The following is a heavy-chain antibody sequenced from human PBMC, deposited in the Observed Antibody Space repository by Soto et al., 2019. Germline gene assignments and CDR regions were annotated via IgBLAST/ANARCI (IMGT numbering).Heavy chain of an antibody. CDR2: INAGNGNT. J-gene: IGHJ4*02. CDR1: GYTFTSYA. V-gene: IGHV1-3*05. D-gene: IGHD2-21*02. CDR3: ARSIVVVTALDY. Sequence: QVQLVQSGAEEKKPGASVKVSCKASGYTFTSYAMHWVRPATGQRLEWMGWINAGNGNTKYSQKFQGRVTITRDTSASTAYMELSSLRSEYTVVYYCARSIVVVTALDYWGQGTLVTVSS.